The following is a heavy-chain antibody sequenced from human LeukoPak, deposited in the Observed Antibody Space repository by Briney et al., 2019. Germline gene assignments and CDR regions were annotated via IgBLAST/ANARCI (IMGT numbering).Heavy chain of an antibody. CDR2: INWNGGST. D-gene: IGHD3-22*01. V-gene: IGHV3-20*04. CDR1: GFTFDDYG. Sequence: GGSLRLSCAASGFTFDDYGMSWVRQAPGKGLEWVSGINWNGGSTGYADSVKGRFTISRDNAKNSLYLQMNSLRAEDTAVYYCARDTDYYDSSGYYSDAFDIWGQGTMVTVSS. CDR3: ARDTDYYDSSGYYSDAFDI. J-gene: IGHJ3*02.